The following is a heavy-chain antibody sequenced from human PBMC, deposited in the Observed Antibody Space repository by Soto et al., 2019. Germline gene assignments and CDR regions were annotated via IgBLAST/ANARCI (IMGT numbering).Heavy chain of an antibody. J-gene: IGHJ5*02. V-gene: IGHV4-59*01. Sequence: QVQLQESGPGLVKPSETLSLTCTVSGGSISSYYWSWIRQPPGTGLEWIGYIYYSGSTNYNPSLKSPVTISVDTSKNQFSLKLSSVTAADTAGYYCARAGYSYGNWFDPWGQGTLVTVSS. D-gene: IGHD5-18*01. CDR2: IYYSGST. CDR3: ARAGYSYGNWFDP. CDR1: GGSISSYY.